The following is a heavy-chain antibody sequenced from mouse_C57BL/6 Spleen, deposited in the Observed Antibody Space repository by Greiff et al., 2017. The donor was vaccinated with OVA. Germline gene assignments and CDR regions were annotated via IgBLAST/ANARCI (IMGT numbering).Heavy chain of an antibody. D-gene: IGHD1-1*01. V-gene: IGHV1-20*01. CDR3: ARAPNYGSTPWYFDV. Sequence: VQLKQSGPELVKPGDSVKISCKASGYSFTGYFMNWVMQSHGQSLEWIGRINPYNGDTFYNQKFKGKATLTVDKSSITAHMELRSLTSEDSAVYYCARAPNYGSTPWYFDVWGTGTTVTVSS. CDR2: INPYNGDT. J-gene: IGHJ1*03. CDR1: GYSFTGYF.